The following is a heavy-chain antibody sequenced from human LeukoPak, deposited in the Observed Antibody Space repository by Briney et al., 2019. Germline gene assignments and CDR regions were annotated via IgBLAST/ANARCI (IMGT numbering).Heavy chain of an antibody. V-gene: IGHV3-9*01. D-gene: IGHD3-22*01. CDR3: AKVNSYYYDSSGDAFDI. CDR2: ISWNSGSI. CDR1: GFTFDDYA. J-gene: IGHJ3*02. Sequence: GRSLRLSCAASGFTFDDYAMHWVRQAPGKGLEWVSGISWNSGSIGYADSVKGRFTISRDNAKNSLYLQMNSLRAEDTALYYRAKVNSYYYDSSGDAFDIWGQGTMVTVSS.